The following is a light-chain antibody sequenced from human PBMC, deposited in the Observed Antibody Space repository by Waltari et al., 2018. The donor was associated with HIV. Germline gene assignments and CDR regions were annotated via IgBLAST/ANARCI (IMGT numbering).Light chain of an antibody. V-gene: IGKV1-9*01. CDR2: SAS. CDR1: AGVNTY. J-gene: IGKJ4*02. CDR3: QQLNSYPLT. Sequence: DIHLTQSPSFLSASVGDTVTITCRASAGVNTYLAWYQQRPGEVPKLLIYSASTLTTGVPSRFSGSGSVTEFSLTISGLQPEDLATYYCQQLNSYPLTFGGGTTLEIK.